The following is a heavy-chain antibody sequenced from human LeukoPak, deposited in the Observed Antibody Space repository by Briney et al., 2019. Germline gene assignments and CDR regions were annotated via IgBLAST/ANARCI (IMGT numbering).Heavy chain of an antibody. CDR3: ARENYYDSTVDY. J-gene: IGHJ4*02. Sequence: RASVKVSCKASGGTFSSYAISWVRQAPGQGLEWMGWINPNSGGTTYAQKFQGWVTMTRDTSISTAYMELSRLRSDDTAVYYCARENYYDSTVDYWGQGTLVTVSS. CDR1: GGTFSSYA. D-gene: IGHD3-10*01. CDR2: INPNSGGT. V-gene: IGHV1-2*04.